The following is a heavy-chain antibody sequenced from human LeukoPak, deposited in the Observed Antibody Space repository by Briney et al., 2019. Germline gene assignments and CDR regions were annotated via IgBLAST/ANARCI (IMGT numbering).Heavy chain of an antibody. CDR2: IIPIFGTA. D-gene: IGHD3-9*01. CDR1: GGTFSSYA. Sequence: SVKVSCKASGGTFSSYAISWVRQAPGQGLEWMGGIIPIFGTANYAQKFQGRVTITADESTSTAYMELSSLRSEDTAVYYCARGHYDILTGYSYMDVWGKGTTVTVSS. J-gene: IGHJ6*03. CDR3: ARGHYDILTGYSYMDV. V-gene: IGHV1-69*13.